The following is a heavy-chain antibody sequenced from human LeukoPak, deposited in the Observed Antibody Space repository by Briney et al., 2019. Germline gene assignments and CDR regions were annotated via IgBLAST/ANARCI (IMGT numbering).Heavy chain of an antibody. CDR3: ATGFYEPFAT. CDR1: GVSFSSYY. D-gene: IGHD5/OR15-5a*01. J-gene: IGHJ4*02. Sequence: SETLSLTCTVSGVSFSSYYWTWIRQPPGKGLEWIGYIYYSGSTNKNPSLNSRVTMSIDTSKKQFSLKLSSLTAADSAVYYCATGFYEPFATWGPGILVTVSS. V-gene: IGHV4-59*01. CDR2: IYYSGST.